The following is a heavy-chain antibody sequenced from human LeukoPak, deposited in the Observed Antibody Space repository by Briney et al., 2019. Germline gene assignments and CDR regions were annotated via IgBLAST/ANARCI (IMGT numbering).Heavy chain of an antibody. D-gene: IGHD2-8*01. J-gene: IGHJ6*02. CDR1: GGSISSSSYY. V-gene: IGHV4-39*07. Sequence: SETLSLTCTVSGGSISSSSYYWGWIRQPPGKGLEWIGSIYYSGSTNYNPSLKSRVTISVDTSKNQFSLKLSSVTAADTAVYYCARVMEGDYYYGMDVWGQGTTVTVSS. CDR3: ARVMEGDYYYGMDV. CDR2: IYYSGST.